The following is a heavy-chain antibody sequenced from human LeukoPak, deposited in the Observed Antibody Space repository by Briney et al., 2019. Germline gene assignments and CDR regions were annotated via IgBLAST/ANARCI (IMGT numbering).Heavy chain of an antibody. CDR2: IWSDGSNT. J-gene: IGHJ5*02. CDR3: TRNYGGNWFDP. Sequence: GGSLRLSCAASGFTFSSYGMHWVRQAPGKGLEWVVVIWSDGSNTYYADSVKGRFTISRDNSNNTLYLQMNSLRAEDTAVYYCTRNYGGNWFDPWGQGTLVTVSS. V-gene: IGHV3-33*01. D-gene: IGHD4-23*01. CDR1: GFTFSSYG.